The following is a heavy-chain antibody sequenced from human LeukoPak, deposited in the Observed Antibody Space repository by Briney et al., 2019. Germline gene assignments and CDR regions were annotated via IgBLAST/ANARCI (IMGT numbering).Heavy chain of an antibody. V-gene: IGHV4-38-2*02. Sequence: SETLSLTCTVSGYFISSGYYWDWIRQPPGKGLEWIGSIYHSGTTYYNSSLKSRVTISVDTSKNQFSLKLTSVTAADTAVYYCARDRLGGYYDSSGYGAFDIWGQGTMVTVSS. D-gene: IGHD3-22*01. CDR1: GYFISSGYY. CDR3: ARDRLGGYYDSSGYGAFDI. J-gene: IGHJ3*02. CDR2: IYHSGTT.